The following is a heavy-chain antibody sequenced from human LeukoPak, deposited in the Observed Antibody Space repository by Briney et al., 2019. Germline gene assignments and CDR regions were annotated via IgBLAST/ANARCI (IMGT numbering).Heavy chain of an antibody. J-gene: IGHJ6*02. CDR1: GGTFSSYA. CDR3: ARGPNYYGSGRRQYYYYGMDV. D-gene: IGHD3-10*01. V-gene: IGHV1-69*04. CDR2: IIPILGIA. Sequence: SVKVSCKASGGTFSSYAISWVRQAPGQGVEWMGRIIPILGIANYAQKFQGRVTITADKSTSTAYMELSSLRSEDTAVYYCARGPNYYGSGRRQYYYYGMDVWGQGTTVTVSS.